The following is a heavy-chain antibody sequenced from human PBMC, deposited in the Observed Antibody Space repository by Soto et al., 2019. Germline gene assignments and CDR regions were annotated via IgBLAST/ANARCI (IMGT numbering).Heavy chain of an antibody. Sequence: QVQLKESGPGLAKPSETLSLTCTVSGGSLTGYFWSWIRQSPGGGLEWLGNIHYSGRTTYNPSLQSRVTTSTDAPKNQFSLKLSSVTAADTAVYYCARGGGWLPQYWGQGTLVTVSS. CDR2: IHYSGRT. CDR3: ARGGGWLPQY. CDR1: GGSLTGYF. V-gene: IGHV4-59*01. J-gene: IGHJ4*02. D-gene: IGHD5-12*01.